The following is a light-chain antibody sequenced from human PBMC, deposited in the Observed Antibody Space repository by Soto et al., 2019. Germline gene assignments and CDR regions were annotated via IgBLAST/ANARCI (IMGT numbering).Light chain of an antibody. CDR1: QSVSSSY. CDR3: QQYATDPLT. CDR2: NVS. J-gene: IGKJ4*01. Sequence: EIVLTQSPGTLSLSPGERATLSCSASQSVSSSYLAWYQQKPGQAPRLLIYNVSTTATGIPDRISGSGSGTDFTLTISRLEPEDFVAYYCQQYATDPLTFGGGTKWIS. V-gene: IGKV3-20*01.